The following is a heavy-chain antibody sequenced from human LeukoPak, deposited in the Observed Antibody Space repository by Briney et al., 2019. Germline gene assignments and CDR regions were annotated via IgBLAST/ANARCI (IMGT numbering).Heavy chain of an antibody. CDR1: GSTFSSYA. V-gene: IGHV3-23*01. D-gene: IGHD6-25*01. Sequence: GGSLRLSCAASGSTFSSYAMRWVRQAPGRGLEWVSGISGSGGSTYYADSVKGRFTISRDNSKNTLYLQMNSLRAEDTAVYYCAKGAASECCFDSWGQGTLVTVSS. CDR2: ISGSGGST. CDR3: AKGAASECCFDS. J-gene: IGHJ4*02.